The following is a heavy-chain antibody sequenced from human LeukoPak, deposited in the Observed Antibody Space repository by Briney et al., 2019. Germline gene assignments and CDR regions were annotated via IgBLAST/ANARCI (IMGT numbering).Heavy chain of an antibody. D-gene: IGHD3-3*01. CDR2: ISSSGSTI. Sequence: GGSLRLSCAASGFTFSSYEMNWVRQAPGKGLEWVSYISSSGSTIYYADSVKGRFTISRDNAKNSLYLQMNSLRAEDTAVYYCARDQSGCYDFWSGLGAWGQGTLVTVSS. CDR1: GFTFSSYE. CDR3: ARDQSGCYDFWSGLGA. V-gene: IGHV3-48*03. J-gene: IGHJ5*02.